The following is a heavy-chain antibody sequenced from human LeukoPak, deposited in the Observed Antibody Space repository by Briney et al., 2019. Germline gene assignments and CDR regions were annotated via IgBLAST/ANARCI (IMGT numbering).Heavy chain of an antibody. CDR3: ARHIGHGAFDI. Sequence: ASVKVSCKASGYTFTSYDINWVRQATGQGLEWMGWINPNSGGTNYAQKFQGRVTVTRDTSISTAYMELSRLRSDDTAVYYCARHIGHGAFDIWGHGTMVTVSS. CDR2: INPNSGGT. CDR1: GYTFTSYD. J-gene: IGHJ3*02. V-gene: IGHV1-2*02.